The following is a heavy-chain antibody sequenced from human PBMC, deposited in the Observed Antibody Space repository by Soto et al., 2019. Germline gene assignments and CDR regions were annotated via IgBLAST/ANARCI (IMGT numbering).Heavy chain of an antibody. J-gene: IGHJ4*02. Sequence: QVQLVQSGAEVKKPGSSVKVSCKASGGTFSSYTISWVRQAPGQGLEWMGRIIPILGIANYAQKFQGRVTITADKSTSTAYMELSSLRSEDTAVYYCARVEYSYGTLFDYWGQVTLVTVSS. CDR3: ARVEYSYGTLFDY. CDR2: IIPILGIA. D-gene: IGHD5-18*01. CDR1: GGTFSSYT. V-gene: IGHV1-69*02.